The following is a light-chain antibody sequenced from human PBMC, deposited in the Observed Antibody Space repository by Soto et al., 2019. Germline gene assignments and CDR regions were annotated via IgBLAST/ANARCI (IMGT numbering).Light chain of an antibody. V-gene: IGKV1-5*03. CDR3: QQRT. CDR1: QDISNW. J-gene: IGKJ2*01. CDR2: KAS. Sequence: DTQMTQSPSTLSASIGDRVTITCRASQDISNWLAWYQQRPGKAPKLLIYKASTLQNGVPSRFSGSGSGTEFTLTISSLQPDDFATYYCQQRTFGQGTKLEIK.